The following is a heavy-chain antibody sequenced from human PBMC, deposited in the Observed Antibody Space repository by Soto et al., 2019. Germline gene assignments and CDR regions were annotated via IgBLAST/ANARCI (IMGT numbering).Heavy chain of an antibody. J-gene: IGHJ4*02. V-gene: IGHV3-48*01. Sequence: EPQLVESGGGLVQPGGSLRLSCAASGFTFSFYTMNWVRQTPGKGLEWLAYISRGGSSIYYADSVKGRFTVTRDNANNPLSLKLNSLRPEDTAVYYCVREGGDLRGSGVFDYWGQGTLVTVSS. CDR3: VREGGDLRGSGVFDY. CDR1: GFTFSFYT. CDR2: ISRGGSSI. D-gene: IGHD6-19*01.